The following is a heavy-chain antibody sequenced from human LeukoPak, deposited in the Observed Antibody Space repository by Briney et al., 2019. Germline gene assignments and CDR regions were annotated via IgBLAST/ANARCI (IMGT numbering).Heavy chain of an antibody. CDR3: ARSSGYDLGFDY. J-gene: IGHJ4*02. Sequence: GGSLRLSCAAYGFTFSSYSMNWVRQAPGKGLEWVSSISSSSSYIYYADSVKGRFTISRDNAKNSLYLQMNSLRAEDTAVYYCARSSGYDLGFDYWGQGTLVTVSS. V-gene: IGHV3-21*01. D-gene: IGHD5-12*01. CDR2: ISSSSSYI. CDR1: GFTFSSYS.